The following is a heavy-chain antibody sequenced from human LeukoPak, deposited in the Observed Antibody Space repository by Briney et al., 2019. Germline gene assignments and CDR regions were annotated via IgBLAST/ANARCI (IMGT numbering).Heavy chain of an antibody. D-gene: IGHD5-18*01. Sequence: RPSETLSLTSSVYGGSLSGHYWRWLRQPPGKGLEWIGKINHSVRTYYNPSRKSRVTISVDPTNYQCALKLRSMTAADTDVYYCARSSRGYSYGFAVGRDNYCDYWGQGTLVTVSS. CDR1: GGSLSGHY. CDR3: ARSSRGYSYGFAVGRDNYCDY. V-gene: IGHV4-34*01. CDR2: INHSVRT. J-gene: IGHJ4*02.